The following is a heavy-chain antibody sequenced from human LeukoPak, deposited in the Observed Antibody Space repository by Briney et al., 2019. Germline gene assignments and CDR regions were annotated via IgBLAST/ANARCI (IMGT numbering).Heavy chain of an antibody. CDR1: GGSISSGSYY. J-gene: IGHJ5*02. V-gene: IGHV4-39*07. CDR3: ARGCSGGSCPFDP. CDR2: INHSGST. Sequence: PSQTLSLTCTVSGGSISSGSYYWSWIRQPPGKGLEWIGEINHSGSTNYNPSLKSRVIISVDTSKNQFSLKLSSVTAADTAVYYCARGCSGGSCPFDPWGQGTLVTVSS. D-gene: IGHD2-15*01.